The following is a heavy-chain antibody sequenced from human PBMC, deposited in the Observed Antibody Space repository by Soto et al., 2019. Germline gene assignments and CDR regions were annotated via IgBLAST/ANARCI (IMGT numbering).Heavy chain of an antibody. J-gene: IGHJ4*02. Sequence: EVQLVESGGGLVKPGGSLRLSCAASGFTFSSYSMNWVRQAPGKGLEWVSSISSSSSYIYYADSVKGRFTISRDNAKNSLYLKMNSQRAEDTAVYYCARDQPGYSYGYGLGYWGQGTLVTVSS. D-gene: IGHD5-18*01. CDR2: ISSSSSYI. CDR1: GFTFSSYS. CDR3: ARDQPGYSYGYGLGY. V-gene: IGHV3-21*01.